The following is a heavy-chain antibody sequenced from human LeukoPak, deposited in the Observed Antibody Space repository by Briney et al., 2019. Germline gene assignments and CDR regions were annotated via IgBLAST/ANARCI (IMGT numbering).Heavy chain of an antibody. V-gene: IGHV4-4*02. CDR1: GGSFSSSNC. D-gene: IGHD5-18*01. CDR3: ARTTEGGYTYDYFYYYYMDV. J-gene: IGHJ6*03. Sequence: PSETLSLTCAVSGGSFSSSNCWSWVRQPPGKGLEWIGEIYHSGSTNYNPSLKSRVTISVDMSKNQFSLKLSSVTAADTAVYYCARTTEGGYTYDYFYYYYMDVWGKGTTVTISS. CDR2: IYHSGST.